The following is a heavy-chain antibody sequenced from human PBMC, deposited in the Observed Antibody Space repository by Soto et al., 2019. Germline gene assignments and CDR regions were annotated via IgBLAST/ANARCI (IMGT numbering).Heavy chain of an antibody. CDR3: AREYYYTMDV. Sequence: QVQLVESGGGLVRPGGSLRISCEASGFTFRDYYMTWFRQAPGKGLEWLSYIDSSTKSTNYADSVKGRFTISRDNAKNSLYLQMNSLRADDTAVYYCAREYYYTMDVWGQGTMVTVSS. CDR2: IDSSTKST. V-gene: IGHV3-11*05. CDR1: GFTFRDYY. J-gene: IGHJ6*02.